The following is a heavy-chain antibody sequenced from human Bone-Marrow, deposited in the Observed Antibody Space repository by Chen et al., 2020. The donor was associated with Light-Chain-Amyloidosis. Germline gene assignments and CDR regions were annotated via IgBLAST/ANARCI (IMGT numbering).Heavy chain of an antibody. D-gene: IGHD3-10*01. Sequence: QVQLVESVGGVVRPGRSLRLSCAASGFIFSKYAIHWVRQAPGKGLEWVAVISSDGNNKYYEVSVRGRFTISRDNSKNTVSLQMNSLTTEDTAVYYCVKEGVVVRGVIWSHFDYWGQGTQVTVSS. CDR3: VKEGVVVRGVIWSHFDY. CDR1: GFIFSKYA. CDR2: ISSDGNNK. J-gene: IGHJ4*02. V-gene: IGHV3-30*04.